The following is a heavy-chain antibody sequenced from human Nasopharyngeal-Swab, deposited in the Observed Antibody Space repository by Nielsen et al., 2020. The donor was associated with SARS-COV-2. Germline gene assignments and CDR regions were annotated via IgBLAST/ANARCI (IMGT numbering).Heavy chain of an antibody. Sequence: SVKVSCKASGGTFSSYAISWVRQAPGQGLEWMGGIIPIFGTANYAQKFQGRVTITADKFTSTAYMELSSLRSEDTAVYYCASRGEYSSSSKEDYYYYYMDVWGKGTTVTVSS. CDR3: ASRGEYSSSSKEDYYYYYMDV. CDR2: IIPIFGTA. D-gene: IGHD6-6*01. J-gene: IGHJ6*03. V-gene: IGHV1-69*06. CDR1: GGTFSSYA.